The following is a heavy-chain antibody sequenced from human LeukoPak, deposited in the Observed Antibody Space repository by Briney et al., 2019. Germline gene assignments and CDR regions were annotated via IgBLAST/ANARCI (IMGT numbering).Heavy chain of an antibody. D-gene: IGHD2-2*02. V-gene: IGHV3-11*01. CDR1: GFTFSDYY. CDR2: ISSSGSTI. J-gene: IGHJ6*03. Sequence: GGSLRLSCAASGFTFSDYYMSWIRQAPGKGLEWVSYISSSGSTIYYADSVKGRFTISRDNAKNSLYLQMNSLRGEDTAVYYCARGVAGRYCSSTSCYTEYYYYYMDVWGKGTTVTVSS. CDR3: ARGVAGRYCSSTSCYTEYYYYYMDV.